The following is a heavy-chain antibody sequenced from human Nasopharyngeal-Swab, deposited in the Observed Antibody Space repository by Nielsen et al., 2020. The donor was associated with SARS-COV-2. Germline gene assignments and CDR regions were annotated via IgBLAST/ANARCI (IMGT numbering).Heavy chain of an antibody. Sequence: GGSLRLSCAASGFTYWMNWVRQAPGKGLEWVGNIGQDGGGKKYVDSVKGRFTISRDNANNLLYLQMNSLRAEDTAVYHCVRDRGYYTFTDWGQGTLVTVSS. D-gene: IGHD2/OR15-2a*01. V-gene: IGHV3-7*01. CDR2: IGQDGGGK. J-gene: IGHJ4*02. CDR1: GFTYW. CDR3: VRDRGYYTFTD.